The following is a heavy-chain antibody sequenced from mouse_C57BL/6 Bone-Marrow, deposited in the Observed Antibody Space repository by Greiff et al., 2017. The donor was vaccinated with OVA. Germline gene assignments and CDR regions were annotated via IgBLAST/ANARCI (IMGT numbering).Heavy chain of an antibody. CDR1: GYAFTNYL. D-gene: IGHD1-1*01. CDR2: INPGSGGT. J-gene: IGHJ2*01. CDR3: ARDYDGSSDY. V-gene: IGHV1-54*01. Sequence: QVQLQQSGAELVRPGTSVKVSCKASGYAFTNYLIEWVKQRPGQGLEWIGVINPGSGGTNYNEKFKGKATLTADKSSSTAYMQLSSLTSADSAVYFCARDYDGSSDYWGQGTTLTVSS.